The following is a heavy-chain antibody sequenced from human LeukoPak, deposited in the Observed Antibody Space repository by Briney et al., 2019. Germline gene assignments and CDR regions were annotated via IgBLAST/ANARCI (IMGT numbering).Heavy chain of an antibody. D-gene: IGHD3-10*01. CDR2: IYTSGST. V-gene: IGHV4-4*07. Sequence: SETLSLTCTVSGGSISSYYWSWIRQPAAKGLEWIGRIYTSGSTNYNPSLKSRVTMSVDTSKNQFSLKLSSVTAADTAAYYCARDRLWFGEIAFDIWGQGTMVTVSS. J-gene: IGHJ3*02. CDR3: ARDRLWFGEIAFDI. CDR1: GGSISSYY.